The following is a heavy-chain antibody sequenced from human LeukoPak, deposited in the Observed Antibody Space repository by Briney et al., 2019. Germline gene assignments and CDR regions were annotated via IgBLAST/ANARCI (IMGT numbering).Heavy chain of an antibody. CDR2: IKADGSEK. Sequence: GGSLRLSCAASGFTFSSYWMSWVRQAPGKGLEWVANIKADGSEKHYVDSVKGRFTISRDNAKTSLYLQMNSLRVEDTAVYYCTMGVELLPYWGQGTLVTVSS. J-gene: IGHJ4*02. CDR3: TMGVELLPY. V-gene: IGHV3-7*01. CDR1: GFTFSSYW. D-gene: IGHD1-26*01.